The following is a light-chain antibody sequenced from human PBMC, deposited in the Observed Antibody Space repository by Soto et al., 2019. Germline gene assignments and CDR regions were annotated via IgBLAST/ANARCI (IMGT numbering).Light chain of an antibody. Sequence: QSVLTQPASVSGSPGQSITISCTGSSSDVGAYTSVSWYQQHPGKAPKLMIYAVSNRPSGVSNRFSGSKSGNTASLTISGLQAEDEADYYCSSYTGSSTYVFGAGTKVTVL. J-gene: IGLJ1*01. CDR3: SSYTGSSTYV. CDR1: SSDVGAYTS. V-gene: IGLV2-14*01. CDR2: AVS.